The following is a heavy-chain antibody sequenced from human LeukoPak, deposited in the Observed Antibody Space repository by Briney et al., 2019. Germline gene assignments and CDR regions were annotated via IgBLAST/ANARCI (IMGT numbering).Heavy chain of an antibody. CDR3: ARDYALTDYFDY. CDR1: GDSVSSSIAT. J-gene: IGHJ4*02. CDR2: TYYRSQWFN. Sequence: SQTLSLTCAISGDSVSSSIATWNWIRQSPSRGLEWLGRTYYRSQWFNDYAVSVKSRVTINPDTSKNQFSLQLNSVTPEDTAVYYCARDYALTDYFDYWAQGTLVTVSS. D-gene: IGHD3-16*01. V-gene: IGHV6-1*01.